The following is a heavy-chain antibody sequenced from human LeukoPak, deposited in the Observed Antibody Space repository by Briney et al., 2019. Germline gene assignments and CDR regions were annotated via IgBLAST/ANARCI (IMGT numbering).Heavy chain of an antibody. Sequence: GGSLRLSCAASGFTFSSYAMHWVRQAPGKGLEWVANIKQDGSEKYYVDSVKGRFTISRDNAKNSLYLQMNSLRAEDTAVYYCARKRDYYYYYMDVWGKGITVTISS. CDR1: GFTFSSYA. V-gene: IGHV3-7*01. CDR3: ARKRDYYYYYMDV. CDR2: IKQDGSEK. J-gene: IGHJ6*03.